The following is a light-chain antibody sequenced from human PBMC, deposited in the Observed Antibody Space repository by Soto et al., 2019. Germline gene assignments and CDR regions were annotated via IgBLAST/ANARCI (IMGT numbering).Light chain of an antibody. CDR1: QNIPGY. J-gene: IGKJ1*01. Sequence: IQMAQSPSSLSAFVGDRVTITCRASQNIPGYLNWFQQKPGKAPKLLIFAASRLQSGVPSRFSGSGSGTDFTLSISSLQPEDFATYYCQQTFNVPRTFGQGTKVDIK. V-gene: IGKV1-39*01. CDR2: AAS. CDR3: QQTFNVPRT.